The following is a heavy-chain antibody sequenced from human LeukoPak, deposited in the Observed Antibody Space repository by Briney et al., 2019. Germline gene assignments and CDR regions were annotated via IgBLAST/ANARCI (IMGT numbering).Heavy chain of an antibody. CDR2: ISGSGGST. CDR1: GFTVSSNY. D-gene: IGHD5-12*01. J-gene: IGHJ4*02. V-gene: IGHV3-23*01. CDR3: AKDMGHSGYTIDY. Sequence: GGALRLSCAASGFTVSSNYMSWVRQAPGKGLEWVSAISGSGGSTYYADSVKGRFTTSRDNSKNTLYLQMNSLRAEDTAVYYCAKDMGHSGYTIDYWGQGTLVTVSS.